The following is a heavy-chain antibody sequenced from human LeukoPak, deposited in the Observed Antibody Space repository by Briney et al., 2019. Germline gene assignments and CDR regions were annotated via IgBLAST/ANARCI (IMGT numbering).Heavy chain of an antibody. CDR1: GGSISGYY. D-gene: IGHD6-19*01. J-gene: IGHJ3*02. V-gene: IGHV4-4*07. CDR2: IYTSGST. Sequence: SETLSLTCTVSGGSISGYYWTWIRQPAGKGLEWIGRIYTSGSTNCNPSLKSRVTISVDTSKNQFSLKLSSVTAADTAVYYCAREEGSGRYPRYGAFDIWGQGTMVTISS. CDR3: AREEGSGRYPRYGAFDI.